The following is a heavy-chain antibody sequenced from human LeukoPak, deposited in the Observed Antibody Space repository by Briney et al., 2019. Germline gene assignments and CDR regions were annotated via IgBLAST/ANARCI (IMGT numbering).Heavy chain of an antibody. CDR2: IYYSGTT. J-gene: IGHJ4*02. CDR3: AKLTTNGGTYFHY. D-gene: IGHD1-14*01. Sequence: SETLSLTCSVSGGSISSRNSYWGWIRKPPGKGLKWIGTIYYSGTTYYNPSLKSRVTISADTSKNQFSLKLTSVTAADTALYYCAKLTTNGGTYFHYWGQGTLVAVSS. CDR1: GGSISSRNSY. V-gene: IGHV4-39*01.